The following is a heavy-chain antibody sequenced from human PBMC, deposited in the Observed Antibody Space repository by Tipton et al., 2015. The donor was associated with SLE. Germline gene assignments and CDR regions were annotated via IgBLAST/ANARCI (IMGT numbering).Heavy chain of an antibody. CDR3: AKVHRTGWGSDSFDY. V-gene: IGHV4-30-4*02. CDR2: IYYSGST. D-gene: IGHD6-19*01. J-gene: IGHJ4*02. Sequence: TLSLTCAVYGGSFSGYYWSWIRQPPGKGLEWIGYIYYSGSTYYNPSLKSRVTISVDTSKNQFSLKLSSVTAADTAVYYCAKVHRTGWGSDSFDYWGQGTLVTVSS. CDR1: GGSFSGYY.